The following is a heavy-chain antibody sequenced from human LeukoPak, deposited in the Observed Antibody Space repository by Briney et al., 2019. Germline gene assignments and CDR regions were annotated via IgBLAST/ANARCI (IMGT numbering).Heavy chain of an antibody. CDR3: AKGGYYYGSGSYYNDLPAAY. CDR2: ISSSSSYI. Sequence: GGSLRLSCAASGFTFSSYGMHWVRQAPGKGLEWVSSISSSSSYIYYADSVKGRFTISRDNAKNSLYLQMNSLRAEDTAVYYCAKGGYYYGSGSYYNDLPAAYWGQGTLVTVSS. CDR1: GFTFSSYG. J-gene: IGHJ4*02. V-gene: IGHV3-21*01. D-gene: IGHD3-10*01.